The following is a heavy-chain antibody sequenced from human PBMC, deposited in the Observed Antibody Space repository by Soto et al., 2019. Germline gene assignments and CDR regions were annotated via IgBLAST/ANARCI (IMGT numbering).Heavy chain of an antibody. Sequence: GGSLRLSCAASGFTFSSYGMHWVRQAPGKGLEWVAVIWYDGSNKYYADSVKGRFTISRDNSKNTLYLQMNSLRAEDTAVYYCARGRVFHGDSGNYFDYWGQGTLVTVSS. CDR1: GFTFSSYG. CDR3: ARGRVFHGDSGNYFDY. V-gene: IGHV3-33*01. J-gene: IGHJ4*02. D-gene: IGHD4-17*01. CDR2: IWYDGSNK.